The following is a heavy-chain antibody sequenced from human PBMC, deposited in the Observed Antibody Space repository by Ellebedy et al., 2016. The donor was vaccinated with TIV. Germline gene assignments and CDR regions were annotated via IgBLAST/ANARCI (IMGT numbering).Heavy chain of an antibody. J-gene: IGHJ4*02. D-gene: IGHD4-17*01. CDR3: AILDYGDYHHDY. Sequence: SETLSLTCTVSGGSISSYYWSWIRQPPGKGLEWIGYIYYSGSTNYNPSLKSRVTISVDTSKNQFSLKLSSVTAADTAVYYCAILDYGDYHHDYWGQGTLVTVSS. CDR2: IYYSGST. V-gene: IGHV4-59*01. CDR1: GGSISSYY.